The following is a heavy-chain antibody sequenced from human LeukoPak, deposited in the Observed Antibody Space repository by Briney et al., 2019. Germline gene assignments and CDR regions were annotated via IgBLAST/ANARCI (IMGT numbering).Heavy chain of an antibody. Sequence: GGSLRLSCVASGFTFSSYWMHWVRQAPGKGLVWVSRTNGDGSSTSYADSVKGRFTISRDNAKNALYLQMNSLRVEDTALYYCARDHGGSAWGDWFDPWGQGTLVSVSS. CDR3: ARDHGGSAWGDWFDP. V-gene: IGHV3-74*01. D-gene: IGHD4-23*01. CDR2: TNGDGSST. CDR1: GFTFSSYW. J-gene: IGHJ5*02.